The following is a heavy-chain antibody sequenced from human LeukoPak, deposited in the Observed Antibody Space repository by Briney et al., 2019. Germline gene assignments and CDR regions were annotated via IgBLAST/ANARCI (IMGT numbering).Heavy chain of an antibody. CDR1: GFTFRSYS. D-gene: IGHD1-1*01. J-gene: IGHJ3*01. Sequence: GGSLRLSCAASGFTFRSYSINWVRQGPGKGLEWVSSISTGSTYIYYADSVKGRFTVSRDNAKNSLHLQMNSLRAEDTAVYYCARDLAGTGLSVFDLWGQGTMVTVSS. V-gene: IGHV3-21*01. CDR3: ARDLAGTGLSVFDL. CDR2: ISTGSTYI.